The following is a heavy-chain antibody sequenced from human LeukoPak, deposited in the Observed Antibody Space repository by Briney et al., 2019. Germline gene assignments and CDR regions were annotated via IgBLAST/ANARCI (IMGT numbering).Heavy chain of an antibody. Sequence: GGSLRLSCAASGFTFSNYALYWVRQAPGTGLEWVSAITAGGGDTYYTDSVNGRITISRNNSKHTLYVQINSLRVEHTAVYYCAKGDTHYYFEFCGQGTLVTVSS. V-gene: IGHV3-23*01. CDR3: AKGDTHYYFEF. J-gene: IGHJ4*02. D-gene: IGHD1-26*01. CDR2: ITAGGGDT. CDR1: GFTFSNYA.